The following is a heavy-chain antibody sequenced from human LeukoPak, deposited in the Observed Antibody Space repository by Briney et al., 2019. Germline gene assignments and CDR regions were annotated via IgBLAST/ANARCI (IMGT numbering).Heavy chain of an antibody. CDR3: ARENWGTFDY. CDR2: ITGDGSKV. D-gene: IGHD3-16*01. V-gene: IGHV3-7*01. J-gene: IGHJ4*02. CDR1: GFTFRPYW. Sequence: GGSLRLSCAASGFTFRPYWVAWVRQAPGRGLEWVATITGDGSKVYYVDSVKGRFTISRDNARNSLYLQMNSLRVEDTTVYYCARENWGTFDYWGQGTLVTVSS.